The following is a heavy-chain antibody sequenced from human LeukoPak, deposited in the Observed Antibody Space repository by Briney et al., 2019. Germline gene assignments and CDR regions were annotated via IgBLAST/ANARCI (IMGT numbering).Heavy chain of an antibody. V-gene: IGHV1-3*01. D-gene: IGHD3-16*02. Sequence: GASVKVSCKASGYTVTSYYMHWVRQAPGQRLEWMGWINAGNGNTKYSQKFQGRVTITRDTSASTAYMELSSLRSEDTAVYYCGGYRVSAADYYYYGMGVWGQGTTVTVSS. J-gene: IGHJ6*02. CDR3: GGYRVSAADYYYYGMGV. CDR2: INAGNGNT. CDR1: GYTVTSYY.